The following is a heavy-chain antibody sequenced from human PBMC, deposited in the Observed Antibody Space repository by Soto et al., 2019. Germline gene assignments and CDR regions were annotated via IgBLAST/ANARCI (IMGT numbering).Heavy chain of an antibody. Sequence: QVQLVQSGAEVKKPGASVKVSCKASGYTFTSYGISWVRQAPGQGLEWMGWISAYNGNTNYAQKLQGRVTMTTDTSTSTAYMELRSVRSDDTAVYYCAVSISVVVTALSFDYWGQGTLVTVSS. D-gene: IGHD2-21*02. V-gene: IGHV1-18*01. CDR2: ISAYNGNT. CDR1: GYTFTSYG. J-gene: IGHJ4*02. CDR3: AVSISVVVTALSFDY.